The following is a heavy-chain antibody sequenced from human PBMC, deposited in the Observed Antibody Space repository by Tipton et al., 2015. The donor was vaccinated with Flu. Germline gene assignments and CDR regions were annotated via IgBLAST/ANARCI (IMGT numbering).Heavy chain of an antibody. D-gene: IGHD4-17*01. CDR2: IYYSGST. CDR3: ARHDYGDYEPFDY. Sequence: LRLSCTVSGGSISSYYWSWIRQPPGKGLEWIGYIYYSGSTNYNPSLKSRVTISVDTSKNQFSLKLSSVTAADTAVYYCARHDYGDYEPFDYWGQGTLVTVSS. CDR1: GGSISSYY. J-gene: IGHJ4*02. V-gene: IGHV4-59*01.